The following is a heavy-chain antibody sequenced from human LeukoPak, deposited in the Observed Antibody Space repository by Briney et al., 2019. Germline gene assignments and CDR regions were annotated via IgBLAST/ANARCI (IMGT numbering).Heavy chain of an antibody. V-gene: IGHV1-2*02. J-gene: IGHJ6*03. D-gene: IGHD4-17*01. CDR3: ARVATVTTTYYYYMDV. CDR2: INPNSGGT. Sequence: ASVKVSCKASGYTFTGYYMHWVRQAPGQGLEWMGWINPNSGGTNYAQKFQGRVTMTRDTSISTAYMELSRLGSDDTAVYYCARVATVTTTYYYYMDVWGKGTTVTVSS. CDR1: GYTFTGYY.